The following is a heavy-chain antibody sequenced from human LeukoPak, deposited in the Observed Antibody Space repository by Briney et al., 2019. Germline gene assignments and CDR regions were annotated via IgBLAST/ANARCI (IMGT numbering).Heavy chain of an antibody. D-gene: IGHD3-22*01. J-gene: IGHJ6*03. V-gene: IGHV4-30-4*08. CDR1: GGSISSGDYH. Sequence: SQTLSLXCTISGGSISSGDYHWSWSRQPPGKGLEWIGYIHHSGSTYYNPSLKSRVIILVDTSNNQFSLKLSSVTAADTAVYYCARDMYYDSSGYSTNYYYMDVWGKGTTVTVSS. CDR2: IHHSGST. CDR3: ARDMYYDSSGYSTNYYYMDV.